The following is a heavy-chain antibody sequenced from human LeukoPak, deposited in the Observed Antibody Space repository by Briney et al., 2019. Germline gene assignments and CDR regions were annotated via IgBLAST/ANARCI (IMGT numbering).Heavy chain of an antibody. CDR2: IYYSGST. Sequence: ASETLSLTCTVSGGSISSGGYYWSWIRQHPGKGLEWIGYIYYSGSTYYHPSLKSRVTISVDTSKNQFSLKLSSVTAADTAVYYCARDSGYCSGGSCLGSVDYWGQGTLVTVSS. J-gene: IGHJ4*02. CDR1: GGSISSGGYY. D-gene: IGHD2-15*01. V-gene: IGHV4-31*03. CDR3: ARDSGYCSGGSCLGSVDY.